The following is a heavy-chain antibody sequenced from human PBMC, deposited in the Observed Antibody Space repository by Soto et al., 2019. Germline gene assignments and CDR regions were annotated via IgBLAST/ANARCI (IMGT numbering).Heavy chain of an antibody. V-gene: IGHV4-30-2*01. CDR3: ARLDYYDSSGSFDY. CDR1: GGSISSGGYS. Sequence: QLQLQESGSGLVKPSQTLSLTCAVSGGSISSGGYSWSWIRQPPGKGLEWIGYIYHSGSTYYNPSLKSRVTISVDRSQNQFSLKLSSVTAADTAVYYCARLDYYDSSGSFDYWGQGTLVTVSS. J-gene: IGHJ4*02. CDR2: IYHSGST. D-gene: IGHD3-22*01.